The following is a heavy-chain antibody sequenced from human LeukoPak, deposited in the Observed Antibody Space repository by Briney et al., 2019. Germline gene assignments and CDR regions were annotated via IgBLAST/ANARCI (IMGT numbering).Heavy chain of an antibody. V-gene: IGHV4-34*01. D-gene: IGHD3-22*01. CDR1: GGSFSGYY. Sequence: SETLSLTCAVYGGSFSGYYWSWIRQPPGKGLEWIGEINHSGSTNYNPSLKSRVTISVDTSKNQFSLKLSSVTAADTAVYYCARRSRITMIVVVIGNGGAFDIWGQGTMVTVSS. CDR3: ARRSRITMIVVVIGNGGAFDI. CDR2: INHSGST. J-gene: IGHJ3*02.